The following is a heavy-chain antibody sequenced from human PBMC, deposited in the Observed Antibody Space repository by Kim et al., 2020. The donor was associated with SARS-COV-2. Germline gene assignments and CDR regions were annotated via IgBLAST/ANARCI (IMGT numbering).Heavy chain of an antibody. D-gene: IGHD3-22*01. CDR3: AREGVYYSENWFDP. J-gene: IGHJ5*02. Sequence: ADSGKGRLTISRGNGKNTLYLQMNSLRAEDTAVYYCAREGVYYSENWFDPWGQGTLVTVSS. V-gene: IGHV3-74*01.